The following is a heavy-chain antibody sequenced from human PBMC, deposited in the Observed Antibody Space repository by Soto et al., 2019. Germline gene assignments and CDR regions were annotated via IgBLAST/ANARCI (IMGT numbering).Heavy chain of an antibody. V-gene: IGHV3-23*01. CDR2: ISPSGFDT. CDR3: ARDGPRLWSPSQV. J-gene: IGHJ4*02. D-gene: IGHD2-21*01. CDR1: GFTLENWA. Sequence: GGSLRLSCAVSGFTLENWAMTWVRQAPGKGLEWVAIISPSGFDTHYGDSVKGRCTISRDTSKNTVFLQLNSLRGDDTAVYYCARDGPRLWSPSQVWGRGTLVTVSS.